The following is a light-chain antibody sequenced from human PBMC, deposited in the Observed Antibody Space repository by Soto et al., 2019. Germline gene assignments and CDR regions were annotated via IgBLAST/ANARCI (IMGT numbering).Light chain of an antibody. CDR3: MQSIHFPLT. Sequence: DVVMTQTPLSLSVTPGQPASISCRSSQYLLHSDGKTYLSWYLQKPGQPLKVLIYEVSNRFSGVLDRFTGSGSGTEFTLKISRVEAEDVGIYYCMQSIHFPLTFGPGTKVDI. CDR2: EVS. CDR1: QYLLHSDGKTY. V-gene: IGKV2D-29*01. J-gene: IGKJ3*01.